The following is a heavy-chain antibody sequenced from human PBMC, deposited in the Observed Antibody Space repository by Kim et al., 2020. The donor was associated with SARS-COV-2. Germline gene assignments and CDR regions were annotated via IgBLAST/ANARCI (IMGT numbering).Heavy chain of an antibody. CDR1: GGTFSSYA. Sequence: SVKVSCKASGGTFSSYAISWVRQAPGQGLEWMGRIIPILGIANYAQKFQGRVTITADKSTSTAYMELSSLRSEDTAVYYCARDLGTASQFDPWGQGTLVTVSS. V-gene: IGHV1-69*04. CDR3: ARDLGTASQFDP. CDR2: IIPILGIA. J-gene: IGHJ5*02. D-gene: IGHD5-18*01.